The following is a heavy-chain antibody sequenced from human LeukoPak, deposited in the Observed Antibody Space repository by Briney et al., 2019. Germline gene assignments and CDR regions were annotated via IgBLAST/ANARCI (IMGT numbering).Heavy chain of an antibody. CDR2: INPSGGST. Sequence: ASVKVSCKASGYTFTGYYMHWVRQAPGQGLEWMGIINPSGGSTSYAQKFQGRVTMTRDMSTSTVYMELSSLRSEDTAVYYCAREWGRYSYGREPFDYWGQGTLVTVSS. V-gene: IGHV1-46*01. CDR1: GYTFTGYY. J-gene: IGHJ4*02. D-gene: IGHD5-18*01. CDR3: AREWGRYSYGREPFDY.